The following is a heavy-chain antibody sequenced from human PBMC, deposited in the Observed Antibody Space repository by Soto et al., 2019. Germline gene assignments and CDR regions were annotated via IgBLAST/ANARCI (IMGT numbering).Heavy chain of an antibody. CDR3: ARGGPTSADYYYGMDV. CDR1: GCTFSNDG. V-gene: IGHV1-18*01. Sequence: QVQLVQSGAEVRRPGASVKVSCKASGCTFSNDGINWVRQAPGQGLEWMGWISAYNGNTEYAQNFQGRVTMTTDTSTSTAYMELRSLRSDDTAVYSCARGGPTSADYYYGMDVWGLGTTVTVSS. D-gene: IGHD3-10*01. CDR2: ISAYNGNT. J-gene: IGHJ6*02.